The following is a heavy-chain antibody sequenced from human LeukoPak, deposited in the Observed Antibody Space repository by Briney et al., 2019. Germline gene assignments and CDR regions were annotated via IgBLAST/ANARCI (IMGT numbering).Heavy chain of an antibody. CDR3: ARGRPHGNDY. J-gene: IGHJ4*02. V-gene: IGHV3-74*03. CDR1: GFTFSIYW. D-gene: IGHD4-23*01. Sequence: GGSLRLSCEASGFTFSIYWMTWVRQAPGKGLVWVSRINSDGSSTTYADSVKGRFSISRDNAKNTLYLQMNSLRVEDTAVYYCARGRPHGNDYWGQGTLVTVSS. CDR2: INSDGSST.